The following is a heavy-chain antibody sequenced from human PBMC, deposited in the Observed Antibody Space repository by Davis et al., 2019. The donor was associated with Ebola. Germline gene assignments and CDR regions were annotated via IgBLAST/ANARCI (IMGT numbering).Heavy chain of an antibody. J-gene: IGHJ6*02. CDR2: IYSGGST. V-gene: IGHV3-66*01. D-gene: IGHD2-15*01. CDR3: ARIYCYESGMDV. CDR1: AFTISSNY. Sequence: GSLRLSCAASAFTISSNYMSWVRQAPGKGLEWVTAIYSGGSTYYADSVKGRFTISRDNSKNTLYLQMNSLRAEDTAVDYCARIYCYESGMDVWGQGTTVTVSS.